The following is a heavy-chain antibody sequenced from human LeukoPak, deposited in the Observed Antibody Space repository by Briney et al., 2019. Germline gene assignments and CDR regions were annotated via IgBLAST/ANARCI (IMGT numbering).Heavy chain of an antibody. CDR2: ISGSGGST. CDR1: GFTFSSYA. V-gene: IGHV3-23*01. D-gene: IGHD1-26*01. Sequence: GGSLRLSCAASGFTFSSYAMSWVRQAPGKGLEWVSAISGSGGSTYYADSVKGRFTISRDNSKNTLYLQMNSLRAEDTAVYYCAKDFIRTGSHLPKTYFDYWGQGTQVTVSS. J-gene: IGHJ4*02. CDR3: AKDFIRTGSHLPKTYFDY.